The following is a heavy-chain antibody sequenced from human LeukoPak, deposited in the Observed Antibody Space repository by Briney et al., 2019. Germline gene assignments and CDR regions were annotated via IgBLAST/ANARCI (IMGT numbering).Heavy chain of an antibody. CDR3: ARGFSGYSYALDY. Sequence: PSETLSLTFTVSGGSISSGGYYWSWIRQPPGKGLEWIGYIYHSGSTYYNPSLKSRVTISVDRSKNQFSLKLSSVTAADTAVYYCARGFSGYSYALDYWGQGTLVTVSS. CDR1: GGSISSGGYY. J-gene: IGHJ4*02. D-gene: IGHD5-18*01. V-gene: IGHV4-30-2*02. CDR2: IYHSGST.